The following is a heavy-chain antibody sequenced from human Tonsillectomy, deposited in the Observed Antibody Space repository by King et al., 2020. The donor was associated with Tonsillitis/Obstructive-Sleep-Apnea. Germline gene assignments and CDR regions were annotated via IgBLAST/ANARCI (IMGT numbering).Heavy chain of an antibody. D-gene: IGHD2-21*02. Sequence: QLQESGAEVKEPGSSVKISCKASGGTFGSYAMSWVRQAPGQGLEWMGGIIPGSRTPDYAQKFQGRVTITADDYTTTAYMELSSLRSEDTAIYYCASGEGHSVVMAAYTFYLWGQGTMVAVSS. V-gene: IGHV1-69*01. CDR2: IIPGSRTP. CDR3: ASGEGHSVVMAAYTFYL. CDR1: GGTFGSYA. J-gene: IGHJ3*01.